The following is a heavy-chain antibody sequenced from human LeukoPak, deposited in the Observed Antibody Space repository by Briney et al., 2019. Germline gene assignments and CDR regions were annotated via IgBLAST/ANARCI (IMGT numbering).Heavy chain of an antibody. Sequence: GGPLRLSCAAPGLRFSNYGMHWVRQAPGKGLEWVAFIRFDGSSKYFADSVKGRFTISRDNFQNTLILQMNNLKVEDTAVYYCAKVRVDTAMVDAFDIWGQGTRVVVSS. D-gene: IGHD5-18*01. CDR3: AKVRVDTAMVDAFDI. J-gene: IGHJ3*02. V-gene: IGHV3-30*02. CDR1: GLRFSNYG. CDR2: IRFDGSSK.